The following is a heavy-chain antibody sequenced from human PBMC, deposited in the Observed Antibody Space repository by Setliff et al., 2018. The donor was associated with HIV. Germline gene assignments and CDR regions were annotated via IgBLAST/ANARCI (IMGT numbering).Heavy chain of an antibody. D-gene: IGHD3-3*01. CDR1: GFTFANYE. J-gene: IGHJ6*03. CDR2: ISTRGNSI. V-gene: IGHV3-48*03. CDR3: AKYTRGGSIFYYMDV. Sequence: PGGSLRLSCAASGFTFANYEMNWVRQAPGKGLEWISYISTRGNSIYYADSVKGRFIISRDNAKNSQYLLMSDLRAEDTAVHYCAKYTRGGSIFYYMDVWGKGTTVTVSS.